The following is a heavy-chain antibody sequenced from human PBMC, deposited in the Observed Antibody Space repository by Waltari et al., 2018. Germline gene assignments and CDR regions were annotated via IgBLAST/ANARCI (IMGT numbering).Heavy chain of an antibody. V-gene: IGHV4-39*01. CDR3: AKEITGATLGY. CDR1: GDAIATSGQF. J-gene: IGHJ4*02. CDR2: SKYRGNV. Sequence: QLQLQESGPGLVKPSETMSLTCTVSGDAIATSGQFWGWVHQPPGKGLEWIGTSKYRGNVHYTTSLRSRVTISVDPSKNQFALKVTSVTAADTAMYYCAKEITGATLGYWGQGILVTVSS. D-gene: IGHD1-7*01.